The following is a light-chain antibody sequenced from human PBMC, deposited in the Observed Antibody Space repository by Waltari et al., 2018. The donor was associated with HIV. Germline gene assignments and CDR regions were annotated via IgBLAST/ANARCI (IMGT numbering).Light chain of an antibody. V-gene: IGKV1-5*03. Sequence: DIQMTQSPSTLSASVGDRVTITCRASQHISSWVAWFQKKPGKAPKTLIYKASELESGVPSRFSGSGSGTEFTLTISDLHPADFATYFCQHYNFWPYAFGQGTKVEI. J-gene: IGKJ1*01. CDR1: QHISSW. CDR3: QHYNFWPYA. CDR2: KAS.